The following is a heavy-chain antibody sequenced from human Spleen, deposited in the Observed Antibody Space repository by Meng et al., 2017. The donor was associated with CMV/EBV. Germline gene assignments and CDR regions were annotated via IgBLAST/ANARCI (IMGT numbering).Heavy chain of an antibody. V-gene: IGHV3-53*01. Sequence: TVSSKYMSWVRQAPGEGLEWVSVIYSGDRTYCADSVKGRFTISRDNSKNTLYLQMNSLRAEDTAVYYCARAKGYCSSTSCYWIYFDYWGQGTLVTVSS. CDR2: IYSGDRT. J-gene: IGHJ4*02. CDR1: TVSSKY. D-gene: IGHD2-2*01. CDR3: ARAKGYCSSTSCYWIYFDY.